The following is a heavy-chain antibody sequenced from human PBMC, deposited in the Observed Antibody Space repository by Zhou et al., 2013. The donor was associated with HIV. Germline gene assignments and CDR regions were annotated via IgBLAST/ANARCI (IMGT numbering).Heavy chain of an antibody. Sequence: QVQLVQSGAEMKKPGASVNISCKASGYAFTSYYIHWVRQAPGQGLEWMGLINPGIGSTYYAEKFQGRVTMTRDTSTNTVNMQLGTLTSEDTAVYYCNRGMQRWVNDAFDIWGPRDNGHRLF. CDR3: NRGMQRWVNDAFDI. V-gene: IGHV1-46*03. CDR2: INPGIGST. J-gene: IGHJ3*02. CDR1: GYAFTSYY. D-gene: IGHD6-25*01.